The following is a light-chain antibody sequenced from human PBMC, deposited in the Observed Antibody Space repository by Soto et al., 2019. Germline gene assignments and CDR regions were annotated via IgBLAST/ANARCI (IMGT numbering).Light chain of an antibody. V-gene: IGKV3-15*01. CDR2: GAS. CDR3: QQYSKWPQT. Sequence: EIVMTQSPATLSVSPGERVTLSCRASLGISINLAWYQQRPGQAPRLLIYGASTRATGVPTRFSGSGSGTEFTLTISSLQSEDLAVYHCQQYSKWPQTFGQGTKVETK. CDR1: LGISIN. J-gene: IGKJ1*01.